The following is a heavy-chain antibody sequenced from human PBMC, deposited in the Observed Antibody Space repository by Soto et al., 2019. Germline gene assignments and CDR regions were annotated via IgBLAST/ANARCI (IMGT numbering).Heavy chain of an antibody. V-gene: IGHV4-4*02. CDR2: IYHSGST. J-gene: IGHJ4*02. Sequence: KTSETLSLTCAVSGGSISSSNWWSWVRQPPGKGLEWIGEIYHSGSTNYNPSLKSRVTISVDKSKNQFSLKLSSVTAADTAVYYCARDPVSYGGIGSMIEGDYWGQGTLVTVSS. CDR3: ARDPVSYGGIGSMIEGDY. D-gene: IGHD5-18*01. CDR1: GGSISSSNW.